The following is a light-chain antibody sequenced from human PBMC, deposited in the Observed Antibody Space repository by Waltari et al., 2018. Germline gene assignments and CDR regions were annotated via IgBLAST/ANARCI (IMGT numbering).Light chain of an antibody. CDR1: QSVSSN. CDR2: GAS. J-gene: IGKJ4*01. Sequence: EIVMTQSPATLSVSPGERATLSCRASQSVSSNLAWYQQKPGQAPRLLIYGASTRATGIPARFSGSGSGTEFTLTISSLQSGDFGVYYCQHYNNWPPLTFGGGTKVEIK. CDR3: QHYNNWPPLT. V-gene: IGKV3-15*01.